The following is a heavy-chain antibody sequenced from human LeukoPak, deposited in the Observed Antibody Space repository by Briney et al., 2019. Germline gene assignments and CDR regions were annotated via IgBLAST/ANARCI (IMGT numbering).Heavy chain of an antibody. J-gene: IGHJ4*02. D-gene: IGHD1-26*01. Sequence: PSETLSLTCTVSGGSISSSSYYWSWIRQPPGKGLEWIGEINHSGSTNYNPSLKSRVAISVDTSKNQFSLKLSSVTAADTAVYYCASRGTRYSGSYAHYWGQGTLVTVSS. CDR3: ASRGTRYSGSYAHY. CDR2: INHSGST. CDR1: GGSISSSSYY. V-gene: IGHV4-39*07.